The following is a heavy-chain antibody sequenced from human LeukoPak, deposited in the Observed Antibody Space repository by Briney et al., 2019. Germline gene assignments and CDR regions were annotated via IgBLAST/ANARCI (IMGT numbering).Heavy chain of an antibody. CDR1: GGTFSSYA. V-gene: IGHV1-69*05. Sequence: SVKVSCKASGGTFSSYAMSWVRQAPGQGLEWMGGIIHIFGTANYAQKLKGRVTITTDEYKSTAYMEMSSLRSEDTAVYYCARGSEYYDSSGYYYFDYCGQGTLVTVSS. J-gene: IGHJ4*02. CDR3: ARGSEYYDSSGYYYFDY. CDR2: IIHIFGTA. D-gene: IGHD3-22*01.